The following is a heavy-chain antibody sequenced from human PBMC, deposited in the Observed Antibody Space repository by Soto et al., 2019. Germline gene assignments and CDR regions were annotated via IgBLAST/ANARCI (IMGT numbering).Heavy chain of an antibody. CDR1: GFSFFSYA. D-gene: IGHD3-3*01. CDR3: ARWSYLDY. CDR2: ISGSDGKT. J-gene: IGHJ4*02. Sequence: WGSLRLSCAASGFSFFSYALSWVRHAPGKGLEWVSTISGSDGKTFYADSVKGRFSISRDTSQSTLYLQMNSLRADDTAMYYCARWSYLDYWGQGTRVTVSS. V-gene: IGHV3-23*01.